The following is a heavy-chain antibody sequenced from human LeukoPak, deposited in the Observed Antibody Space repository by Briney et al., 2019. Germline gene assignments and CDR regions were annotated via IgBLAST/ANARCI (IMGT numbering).Heavy chain of an antibody. D-gene: IGHD5-12*01. CDR1: GFTLYTYG. Sequence: GGSLRLSCAASGFTLYTYGMTWVRQAPGKGLEWVANIKQDGSEKFYVDSVKGRFTISRDNAKNSLYLQMNSLRAEDTAVYYCARVEASGYDYGAFDYWGQGTLVTVSS. J-gene: IGHJ4*02. CDR3: ARVEASGYDYGAFDY. V-gene: IGHV3-7*01. CDR2: IKQDGSEK.